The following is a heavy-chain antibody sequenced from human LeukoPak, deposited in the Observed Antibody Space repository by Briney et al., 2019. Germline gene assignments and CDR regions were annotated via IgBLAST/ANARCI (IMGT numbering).Heavy chain of an antibody. CDR1: GGSVSSGSYH. Sequence: SETLSLTCTVSGGSVSSGSYHWSWIRQPPGQGLEWIGYIYYSGSTNYNPSLKSRVTISVDTSKNQFSLKLSSVTAADTAVYYCARDLITGTVRFDPWGQGTLVTVSS. CDR2: IYYSGST. J-gene: IGHJ5*02. D-gene: IGHD1-7*01. CDR3: ARDLITGTVRFDP. V-gene: IGHV4-61*01.